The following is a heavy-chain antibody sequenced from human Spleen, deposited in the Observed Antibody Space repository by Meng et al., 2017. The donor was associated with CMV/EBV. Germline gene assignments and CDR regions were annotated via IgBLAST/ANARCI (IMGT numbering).Heavy chain of an antibody. J-gene: IGHJ5*02. CDR3: ARTIRASSSGWFDP. Sequence: CVVYNVSLTGYYWSWIRQPQGKGLEWIGEINHRAATNYNPSLTGRVTMSVDTSTNHFSLRLSSVTAADAAVYYCARTIRASSSGWFDPWGQGTLVTVSS. CDR1: NVSLTGYY. V-gene: IGHV4-34*01. D-gene: IGHD6-6*01. CDR2: INHRAAT.